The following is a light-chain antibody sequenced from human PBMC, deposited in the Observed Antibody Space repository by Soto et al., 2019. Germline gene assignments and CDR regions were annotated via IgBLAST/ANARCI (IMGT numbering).Light chain of an antibody. CDR2: DVS. Sequence: QSVRTQPASVSGSPGQSITISCTGTSSDVGGFLYVSWYQQHPGKAPKFMIYDVSNRPSGVSNRFSGSKSGNTASLTISGLQAEDEADYYCCSYTTSNTRQIVFGTGTKV. CDR3: CSYTTSNTRQIV. J-gene: IGLJ1*01. V-gene: IGLV2-14*01. CDR1: SSDVGGFLY.